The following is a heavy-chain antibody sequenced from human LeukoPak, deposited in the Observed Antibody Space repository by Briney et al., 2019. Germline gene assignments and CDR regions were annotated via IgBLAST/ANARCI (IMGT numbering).Heavy chain of an antibody. Sequence: PGGSLRLSCAASGFTFSSYSMNWVRQAPGKGLEWVSSISSSSSYIYYADSVKGRFTISRDNSKNTLYLQMNSLRAEDTAVYYCARLAATLYDYWGQGTLVTVSS. J-gene: IGHJ4*02. CDR3: ARLAATLYDY. D-gene: IGHD2-15*01. CDR2: ISSSSSYI. V-gene: IGHV3-21*01. CDR1: GFTFSSYS.